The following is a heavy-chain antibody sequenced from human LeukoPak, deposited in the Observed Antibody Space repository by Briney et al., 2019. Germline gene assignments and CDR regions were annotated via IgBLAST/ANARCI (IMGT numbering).Heavy chain of an antibody. J-gene: IGHJ6*03. D-gene: IGHD4-17*01. CDR2: ITYRGAV. CDR1: DGSTTGTRYY. CDR3: ARVTKYDNSRNNYYMDV. Sequence: PSETLSLTCTVSDGSTTGTRYYWGWVRQTPGKGPEWIGNITYRGAVYYNPSLRSRATISLDTSKNQFPLRLTSVTAADTAVYFCARVTKYDNSRNNYYMDVWGKGTTVTVSS. V-gene: IGHV4-39*06.